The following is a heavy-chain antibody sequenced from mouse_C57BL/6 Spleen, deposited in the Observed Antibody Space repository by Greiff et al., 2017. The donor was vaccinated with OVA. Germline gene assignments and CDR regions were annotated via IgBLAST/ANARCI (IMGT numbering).Heavy chain of an antibody. V-gene: IGHV3-6*01. CDR1: GYSITSGYY. CDR3: ARETTVVSTGYYAMDY. J-gene: IGHJ4*01. Sequence: ESGPGLVKPSQSLSLTCSVTGYSITSGYYWNWIRQFPGNKLEWMGYISYDGSNNYNPSLKNRISITRDTSKNQFFLKLNSVTTEDTATYYCARETTVVSTGYYAMDYWGQGTSVTVSS. CDR2: ISYDGSN. D-gene: IGHD1-1*01.